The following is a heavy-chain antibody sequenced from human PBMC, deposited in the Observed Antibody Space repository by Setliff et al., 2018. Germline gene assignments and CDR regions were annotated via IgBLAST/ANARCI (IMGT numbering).Heavy chain of an antibody. CDR1: GESFSGHY. CDR3: ARGFDVCGGGACYTDGPYYFDY. Sequence: PSETLSLTCAVYGESFSGHYWSWIRQPPGKGLEWIGKINHSGSTNYNPSLKSRVTISVDTSKNQFSLKLSSVAAAGTAVYYCARGFDVCGGGACYTDGPYYFDYWGLGTLVTVSS. D-gene: IGHD2-21*02. V-gene: IGHV4-34*01. CDR2: INHSGST. J-gene: IGHJ4*02.